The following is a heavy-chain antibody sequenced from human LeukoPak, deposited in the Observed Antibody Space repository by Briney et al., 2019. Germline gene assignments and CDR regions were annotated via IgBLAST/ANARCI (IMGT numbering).Heavy chain of an antibody. Sequence: GGSLRLSCAASGFTFSSYWMSWVRQAPGKGLEWVANIKQDGSEEYYVDSVKGRFTISRDNAKNSLYLQMNSLRAEDTAVYYCAREIDSSRLDAFDIWGQGTMVTVSS. CDR2: IKQDGSEE. D-gene: IGHD3-22*01. CDR1: GFTFSSYW. CDR3: AREIDSSRLDAFDI. J-gene: IGHJ3*02. V-gene: IGHV3-7*01.